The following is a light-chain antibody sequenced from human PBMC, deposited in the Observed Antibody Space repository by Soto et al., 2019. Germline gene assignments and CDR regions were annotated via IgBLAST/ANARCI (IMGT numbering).Light chain of an antibody. J-gene: IGKJ1*01. V-gene: IGKV1-5*01. CDR1: QSISSW. CDR3: QQYNSYWWT. Sequence: DIQMTQSPSTLSSSVGDRVTITCRASQSISSWLAWYQQKPGKAPKLLIYDAARLESGVPSRFCGSGSGAKFTLTISSLLPDDFSTYYCQQYNSYWWTFGQGTKVEIK. CDR2: DAA.